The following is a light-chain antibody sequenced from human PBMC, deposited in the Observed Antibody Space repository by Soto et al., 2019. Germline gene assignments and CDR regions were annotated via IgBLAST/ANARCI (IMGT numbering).Light chain of an antibody. CDR1: QSINNC. V-gene: IGKV1-39*01. Sequence: DIQMTQSPSSLSASVGDRVTITCRASQSINNCLSWFQQKPGQAPKLLIYAASSLQSGVLSRFSGSGSGTDFILTIDSLQPEDFATYFCHQTYIAPATFGQGTKVGVK. J-gene: IGKJ1*01. CDR2: AAS. CDR3: HQTYIAPAT.